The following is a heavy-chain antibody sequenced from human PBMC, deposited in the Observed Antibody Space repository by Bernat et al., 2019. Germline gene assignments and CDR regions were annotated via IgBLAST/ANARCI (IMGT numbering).Heavy chain of an antibody. CDR2: IWYDGSNK. J-gene: IGHJ4*02. CDR3: ARVAGDGYNGYFDY. Sequence: QVQLVESGGGVVQPGRSLRLSCAASGFTFSSYGMHWVRQAPGKGLEWVAVIWYDGSNKYYADSVKGRFTISRDNSKNTLYLQMNSLRAEDTAVYYFARVAGDGYNGYFDYWGQGTLVTVSS. CDR1: GFTFSSYG. V-gene: IGHV3-33*01. D-gene: IGHD5-12*01.